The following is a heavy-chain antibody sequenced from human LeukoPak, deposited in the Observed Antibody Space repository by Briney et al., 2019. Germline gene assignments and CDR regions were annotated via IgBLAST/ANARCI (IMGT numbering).Heavy chain of an antibody. CDR1: GFTFSSYA. J-gene: IGHJ5*02. Sequence: GGSLRLSCAAFGFTFSSYAMSWVRQAPGRGLEWVSAISGSGGSTYYADSVKGRFTISRDNSKNTLYLQMNSLRAEDTAVYYCAKGVGASWFDPWGQGTLVTVSS. CDR3: AKGVGASWFDP. D-gene: IGHD1-26*01. CDR2: ISGSGGST. V-gene: IGHV3-23*01.